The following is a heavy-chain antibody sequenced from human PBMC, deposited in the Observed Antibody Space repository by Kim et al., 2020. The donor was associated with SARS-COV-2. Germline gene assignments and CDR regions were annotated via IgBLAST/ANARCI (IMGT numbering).Heavy chain of an antibody. CDR3: ARDRGRTIFFAQEAFDI. CDR1: GFTFSSYA. J-gene: IGHJ3*02. CDR2: ISYDGSNK. V-gene: IGHV3-30*04. Sequence: GGSLRLSCAASGFTFSSYAMHWVRQAPGKGLEWVAVISYDGSNKYYADSVKGRFTISRDNSKNTLYLQMNSLRAEDTAVYYCARDRGRTIFFAQEAFDIWGQGTMVTVSS. D-gene: IGHD3-9*01.